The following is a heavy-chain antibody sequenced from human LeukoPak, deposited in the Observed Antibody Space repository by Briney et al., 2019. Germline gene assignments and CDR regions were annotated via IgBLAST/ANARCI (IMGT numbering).Heavy chain of an antibody. V-gene: IGHV3-15*01. CDR1: EFIFSSYW. CDR2: IKSKADGATR. CDR3: GLGSGRSDFDY. D-gene: IGHD3-10*01. J-gene: IGHJ4*02. Sequence: GGSLRLSCAASEFIFSSYWMSWVRQAPGKGLEWVGRIKSKADGATRDFAAPVKGRFSISRDDSKNTVYLQMNSLKTDDTAVYYCGLGSGRSDFDYWGQGTLVTVSS.